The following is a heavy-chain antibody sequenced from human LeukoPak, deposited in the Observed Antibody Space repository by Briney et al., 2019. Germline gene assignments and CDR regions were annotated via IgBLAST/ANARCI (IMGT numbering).Heavy chain of an antibody. J-gene: IGHJ4*02. CDR2: ISSSSSYI. D-gene: IGHD6-6*01. CDR1: GFTFSSYS. V-gene: IGHV3-21*01. Sequence: GGSLRLSCAASGFTFSSYSMNWVRQAPGKGLEWVSSISSSSSYIYYADSVKGRFTIARDNSKNSLYLQMNSLRAEDTAVYYCERDSIIAARPLDYWGQGTLVTVSS. CDR3: ERDSIIAARPLDY.